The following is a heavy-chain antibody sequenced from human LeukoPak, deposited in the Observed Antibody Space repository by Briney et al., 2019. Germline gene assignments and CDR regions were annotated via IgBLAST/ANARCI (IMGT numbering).Heavy chain of an antibody. CDR2: IYHSGST. D-gene: IGHD5-12*01. V-gene: IGHV4-30-2*01. Sequence: SETLSLTCAVSGGSISSGGYSWSWIRQPPGKGLEWIGYIYHSGSTYYNPSLKSRVTISVDTSKNQFSLKLSSVTAADTAVYYCARGRRGYSGYDLTPYFDYWGQGTLVTVSS. CDR3: ARGRRGYSGYDLTPYFDY. J-gene: IGHJ4*02. CDR1: GGSISSGGYS.